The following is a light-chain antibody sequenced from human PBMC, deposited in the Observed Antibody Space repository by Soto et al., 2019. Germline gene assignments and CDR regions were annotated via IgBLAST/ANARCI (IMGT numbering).Light chain of an antibody. J-gene: IGKJ4*01. CDR1: QNIRNY. Sequence: DIQITQSPSSLSASVGDRVAITCRASQNIRNYLNWYQQKPGKAPRVLIYGAASLQSGVPSRFSGSGSGTNFSLTINSLQPEDYATYYCQQSYNSQALTFGGGTKVDIK. CDR2: GAA. V-gene: IGKV1-39*01. CDR3: QQSYNSQALT.